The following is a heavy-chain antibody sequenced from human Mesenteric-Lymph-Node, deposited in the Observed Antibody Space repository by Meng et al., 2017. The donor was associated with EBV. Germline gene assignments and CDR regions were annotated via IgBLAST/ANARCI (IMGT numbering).Heavy chain of an antibody. Sequence: LQGCGLRMVKPLPTLSLNCAVFCSSLCSGGYSLNWIRQTQGRGLEWIGYSYHVGTTYSNPSLKSRVTMSVDRSTNQFSLWLNSVTAADTAIYYCARAGAYYDVLTGFDYWGQGTLVTVSS. J-gene: IGHJ4*02. CDR3: ARAGAYYDVLTGFDY. CDR1: CSSLCSGGYS. D-gene: IGHD3-9*01. CDR2: SYHVGTT. V-gene: IGHV4-30-2*01.